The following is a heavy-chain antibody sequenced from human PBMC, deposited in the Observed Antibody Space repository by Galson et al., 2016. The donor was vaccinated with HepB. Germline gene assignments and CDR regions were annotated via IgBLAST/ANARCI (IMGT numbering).Heavy chain of an antibody. CDR2: MNPKSGNT. Sequence: SVKVSCKASGYTFTSSDINWVRQATGQGLKWMGWMNPKSGNTGYAQKFQGRVTMTRDTSISTAYMELSRLRSEDTAVYYCAREIPRKQLWLRFGYFDSWGQGTLATASS. V-gene: IGHV1-8*01. D-gene: IGHD5-18*01. J-gene: IGHJ4*02. CDR3: AREIPRKQLWLRFGYFDS. CDR1: GYTFTSSD.